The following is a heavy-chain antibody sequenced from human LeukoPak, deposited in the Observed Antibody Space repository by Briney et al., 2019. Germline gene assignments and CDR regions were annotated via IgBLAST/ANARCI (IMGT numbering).Heavy chain of an antibody. D-gene: IGHD3-3*01. Sequence: GGSLRLSCAASGCTFSSYAMSWVLQAPGKGLEWVSAISGSGGSTYYADSVKGRFTISRENSKNTPYLQMNSLRAEDTAVYYCAKALDYDFWSGYPGVDPWGQGTLVTVSS. V-gene: IGHV3-23*01. CDR3: AKALDYDFWSGYPGVDP. CDR1: GCTFSSYA. CDR2: ISGSGGST. J-gene: IGHJ5*02.